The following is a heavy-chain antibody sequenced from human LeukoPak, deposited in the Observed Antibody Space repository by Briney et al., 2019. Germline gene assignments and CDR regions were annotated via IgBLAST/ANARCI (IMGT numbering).Heavy chain of an antibody. CDR2: ISSTSNTM. Sequence: GGSLRLSCAASGFTFSSYSMNWVRQAPGKGLEWVSYISSTSNTMYYAGSVKGRFTISRDNAKNSLYLQMNSLRPEGTAVYYCAGGFGSAAFCQRGQGNLV. J-gene: IGHJ4*01. CDR3: AGGFGSAAFCQ. V-gene: IGHV3-48*01. CDR1: GFTFSSYS. D-gene: IGHD3-16*01.